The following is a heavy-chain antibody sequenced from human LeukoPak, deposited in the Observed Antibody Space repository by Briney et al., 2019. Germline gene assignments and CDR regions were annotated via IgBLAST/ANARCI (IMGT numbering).Heavy chain of an antibody. J-gene: IGHJ4*02. CDR3: AKFDPLDAGYQLLTGLTVDY. D-gene: IGHD2-2*01. CDR1: GFTFSSYA. V-gene: IGHV3-23*01. Sequence: PGGSLRLSCAASGFTFSSYAMSWVRQAPGKGLEWVSAISGSGGSTYYADSVKGRFTISRDNSKNTLYLQMNSLRAEDTAVYYCAKFDPLDAGYQLLTGLTVDYWGQGTLVTVSS. CDR2: ISGSGGST.